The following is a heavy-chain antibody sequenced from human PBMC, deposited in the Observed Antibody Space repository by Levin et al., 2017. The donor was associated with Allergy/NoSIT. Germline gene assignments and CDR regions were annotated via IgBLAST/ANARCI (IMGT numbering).Heavy chain of an antibody. V-gene: IGHV3-13*01. CDR3: ARGHAAYDGFDI. D-gene: IGHD2-21*01. CDR2: IDTADDT. CDR1: GFTFFSYD. Sequence: GGSLRLSCAASGFTFFSYDMHWVRQPTGKGLEWVSGIDTADDTYYADSVKGRFTISRENAENSLSLQMDSLTAGDTAVYYCARGHAAYDGFDIWGRGTMVTVSS. J-gene: IGHJ3*02.